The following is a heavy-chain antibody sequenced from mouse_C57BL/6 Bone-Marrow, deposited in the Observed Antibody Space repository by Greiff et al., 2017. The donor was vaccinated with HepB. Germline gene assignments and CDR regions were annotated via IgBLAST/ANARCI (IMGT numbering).Heavy chain of an antibody. CDR3: ARQGGSSSDYFDD. CDR2: ISNGGGST. Sequence: EVMLVESGGGLVQPGGSLKLSCAASGFTFSDYYMYWVRQTPEKRLEWVAYISNGGGSTYYPDTVKGRFTISRDNAKNTLYLQMSRLKSEDTAMYYCARQGGSSSDYFDDWGQGTTLTVSS. V-gene: IGHV5-12*01. J-gene: IGHJ2*01. D-gene: IGHD1-1*01. CDR1: GFTFSDYY.